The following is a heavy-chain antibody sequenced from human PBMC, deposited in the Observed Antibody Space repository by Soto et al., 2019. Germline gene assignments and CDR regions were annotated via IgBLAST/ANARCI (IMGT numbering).Heavy chain of an antibody. D-gene: IGHD6-13*01. V-gene: IGHV1-2*02. Sequence: QVRLVQSGAEVKEPGDSVRVSCEASGYTFTAYHIHWVRQAPGQGLEWMGWINPKFGDTGYAQDFQDRVSITSDMSIITVYMELSRLTSDHTAIYYCERNMDYFSCRASSHGNAVWCQGPT. J-gene: IGHJ6*02. CDR1: GYTFTAYH. CDR2: INPKFGDT. CDR3: ERNMDYFSCRASSHGNAV.